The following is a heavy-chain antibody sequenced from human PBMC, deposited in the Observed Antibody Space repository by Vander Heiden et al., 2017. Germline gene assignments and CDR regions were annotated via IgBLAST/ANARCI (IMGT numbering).Heavy chain of an antibody. CDR1: GLTFSSYA. CDR2: ISSDGGST. D-gene: IGHD3-10*01. V-gene: IGHV3-64*01. J-gene: IGHJ3*02. Sequence: EVQLVESGGGLVQPGGSLRLSCAASGLTFSSYAMHWVRQAPGKGLEYVSAISSDGGSTYYANSVKGRFTISRDNSKNTLYLQMGSLRAEDMAVYYCARRGPTRGDAFDIWGQGTMVTVSS. CDR3: ARRGPTRGDAFDI.